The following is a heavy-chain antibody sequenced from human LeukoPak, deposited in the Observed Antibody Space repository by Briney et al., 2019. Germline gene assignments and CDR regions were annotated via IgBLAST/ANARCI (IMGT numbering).Heavy chain of an antibody. Sequence: SGGSLRLSCAASGFTFSTYGINWVRQAPGKGLEWVSYISSGSDSIHYADSLKGRFTVSRDNAKNSLFLQMNCLRDEDTAVYYCARAEALLPYLYWGQGTLVTVSS. D-gene: IGHD2-15*01. CDR3: ARAEALLPYLY. CDR1: GFTFSTYG. J-gene: IGHJ4*02. V-gene: IGHV3-48*02. CDR2: ISSGSDSI.